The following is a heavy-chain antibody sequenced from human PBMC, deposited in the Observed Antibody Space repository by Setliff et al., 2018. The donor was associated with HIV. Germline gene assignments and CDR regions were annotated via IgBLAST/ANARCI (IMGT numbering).Heavy chain of an antibody. Sequence: GGSLRLSCAATGFTFRSYVLHWVRQAPGKGLEWVAVMSTGGGIKIGADSVKGRFTISRDNSRNTLFLQINNLRPEDTATYYCVRDPIECSPDYFDYWGQGTLVTVSS. CDR2: MSTGGGIK. D-gene: IGHD1-26*01. J-gene: IGHJ4*02. CDR3: VRDPIECSPDYFDY. CDR1: GFTFRSYV. V-gene: IGHV3-30-3*01.